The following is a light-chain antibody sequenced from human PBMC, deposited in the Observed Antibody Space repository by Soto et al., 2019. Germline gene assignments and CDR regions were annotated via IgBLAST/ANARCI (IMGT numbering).Light chain of an antibody. V-gene: IGKV1-39*01. CDR2: AAS. Sequence: DVQVTQSPSSLSASVGDRVTLTCRASQSISSYLNWYQQKPGKAPKLLIYAASTLQSGVPSRFSGSGSGTDFTLTISSLQSEDLATYYCQQSYSTPTFGQGTRLEIK. CDR3: QQSYSTPT. CDR1: QSISSY. J-gene: IGKJ5*01.